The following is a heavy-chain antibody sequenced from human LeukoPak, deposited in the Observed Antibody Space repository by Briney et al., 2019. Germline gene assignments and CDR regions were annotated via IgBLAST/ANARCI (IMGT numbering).Heavy chain of an antibody. CDR2: INHSGST. Sequence: PSETLSLTCAVYGGSFSGYYWSWIRQPPGKGLEWIGEINHSGSTNYNPSLKSRVTISVDTSKNQFSLKLSSVTAADTAVYYCARHLGELSLLVNWFDPWGQGTLVTVSS. D-gene: IGHD3-16*02. J-gene: IGHJ5*02. CDR1: GGSFSGYY. V-gene: IGHV4-34*01. CDR3: ARHLGELSLLVNWFDP.